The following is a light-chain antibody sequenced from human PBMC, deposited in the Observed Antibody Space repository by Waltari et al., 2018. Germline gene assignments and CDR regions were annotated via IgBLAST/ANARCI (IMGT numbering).Light chain of an antibody. CDR2: TSD. CDR3: AAWDDSLSGRV. V-gene: IGLV1-47*01. Sequence: QSVLTQPPSASGTPGQRVTISCSGSSSNIGSNYVYWYQQLPGTAPKLLIYTSDQRPSGGPDRFSGSKSGTSASLAISGLRSGDEADYYCAAWDDSLSGRVFGGGTKLTVL. CDR1: SSNIGSNY. J-gene: IGLJ3*02.